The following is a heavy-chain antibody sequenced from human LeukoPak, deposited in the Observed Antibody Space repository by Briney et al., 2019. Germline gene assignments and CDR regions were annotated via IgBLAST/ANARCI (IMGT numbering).Heavy chain of an antibody. J-gene: IGHJ4*02. Sequence: SETLSLTCAVYGGSFSGYYWSWIRQPPGKGLEWIGEINHSGSTNYNPSLKSRVTISVDTSKNQFSLKLSSVTAADTAVYYCVRVRLLGYCSGGSCYSLSYFDYWGQGTLVTVSS. CDR1: GGSFSGYY. CDR2: INHSGST. D-gene: IGHD2-15*01. CDR3: VRVRLLGYCSGGSCYSLSYFDY. V-gene: IGHV4-34*01.